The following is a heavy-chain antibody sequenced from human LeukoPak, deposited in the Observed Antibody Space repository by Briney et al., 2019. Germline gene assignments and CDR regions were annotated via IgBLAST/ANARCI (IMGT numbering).Heavy chain of an antibody. D-gene: IGHD6-13*01. J-gene: IGHJ4*02. CDR2: IIPIFGTA. CDR1: GGTFSSYA. Sequence: GASVKVSCKASGGTFSSYAISWVRQAPGQGLEWMGGIIPIFGTANYAQKFQGRVTITADESTSTAYMELRSLRSDDTAVYYCARDPGYSSSWYFDYWGQGTLVTVSS. CDR3: ARDPGYSSSWYFDY. V-gene: IGHV1-69*13.